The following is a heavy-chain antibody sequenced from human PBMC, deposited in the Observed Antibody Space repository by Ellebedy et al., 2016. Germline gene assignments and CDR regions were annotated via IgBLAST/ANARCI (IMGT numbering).Heavy chain of an antibody. J-gene: IGHJ4*02. V-gene: IGHV3-7*03. CDR2: IKHEGSEK. Sequence: GGSLRLSCAASGFTFSSYWMAWVRQAPGKGLEWVANIKHEGSEKYHVDSVRGRFTISRDNDKNSLYLQMNSLRPDDTAVYYCARDNWNSFDYWGQGTLVTVSS. D-gene: IGHD1-7*01. CDR3: ARDNWNSFDY. CDR1: GFTFSSYW.